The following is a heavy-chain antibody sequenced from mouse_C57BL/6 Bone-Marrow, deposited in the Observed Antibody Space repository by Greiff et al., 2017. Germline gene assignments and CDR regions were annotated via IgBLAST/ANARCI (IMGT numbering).Heavy chain of an antibody. V-gene: IGHV1-81*01. J-gene: IGHJ1*03. CDR3: ARWRIYYDYDGVWWYFDV. CDR2: IYPRSGNT. D-gene: IGHD2-4*01. Sequence: QVQLQQSGAELARPGASVKLSCKASGYTFTSYGISWVKQRTGQGLEWIGEIYPRSGNTYYNEKFKGKATLTADKSSSTAYMELRSLTSEDSAVYCCARWRIYYDYDGVWWYFDVWGTGTTVTVSS. CDR1: GYTFTSYG.